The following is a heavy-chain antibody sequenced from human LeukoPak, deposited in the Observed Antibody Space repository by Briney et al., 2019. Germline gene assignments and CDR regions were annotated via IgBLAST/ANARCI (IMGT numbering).Heavy chain of an antibody. V-gene: IGHV3-48*03. Sequence: PGGSLRLSCAASGFTFSSYEMNWVRQTPGKGLEWVSYISSSGSTIYYADSVEGRFTISRDNAKNSLYLQMNSLRAEDTAVYYCARPEDSSGYPTCFDYWGQGTLVTVSS. D-gene: IGHD3-22*01. CDR1: GFTFSSYE. J-gene: IGHJ4*02. CDR3: ARPEDSSGYPTCFDY. CDR2: ISSSGSTI.